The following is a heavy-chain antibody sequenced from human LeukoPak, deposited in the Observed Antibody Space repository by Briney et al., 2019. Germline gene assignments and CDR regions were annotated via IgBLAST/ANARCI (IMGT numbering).Heavy chain of an antibody. CDR1: GFTFSDFH. V-gene: IGHV3-11*01. J-gene: IGHJ4*02. CDR3: ACPYRSRFDY. D-gene: IGHD6-13*01. Sequence: GGSLRLSCVVSGFTFSDFHMSWLRQAPGKGLEWISYITNSGSDIEYADSVKGRFTISWDNAKKSLYLEMNTLRAEETAIYYCACPYRSRFDYWGQGTLVTVSS. CDR2: ITNSGSDI.